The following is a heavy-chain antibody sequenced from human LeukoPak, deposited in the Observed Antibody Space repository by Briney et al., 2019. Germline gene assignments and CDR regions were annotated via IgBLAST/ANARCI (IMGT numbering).Heavy chain of an antibody. D-gene: IGHD4-17*01. Sequence: GGSLRLSCAASGFTFSSYGMHWVRQAPGKGLEWVAVISYDGSNKYYADSVKGRFTISRDNSKNTLYLQMNSLRAEDTAVYYCAKDKVTTDYYYHGMDVWGQGTTVTVSS. CDR2: ISYDGSNK. J-gene: IGHJ6*02. V-gene: IGHV3-30*18. CDR3: AKDKVTTDYYYHGMDV. CDR1: GFTFSSYG.